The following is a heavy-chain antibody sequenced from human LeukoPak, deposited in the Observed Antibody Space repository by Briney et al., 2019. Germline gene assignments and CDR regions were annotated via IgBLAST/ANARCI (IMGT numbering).Heavy chain of an antibody. CDR2: IYYSGST. CDR3: ARHRSSSRPFDY. CDR1: GGSISSSSYY. J-gene: IGHJ4*02. V-gene: IGHV4-39*07. D-gene: IGHD6-13*01. Sequence: PSETLSLTCTVSGGSISSSSYYWGWIRQPPGKGLEWIGSIYYSGSTYYNPSLKSRVTISVDTSKNQFSLKLSSVTAADTAVYYCARHRSSSRPFDYWGQGTLVTVSS.